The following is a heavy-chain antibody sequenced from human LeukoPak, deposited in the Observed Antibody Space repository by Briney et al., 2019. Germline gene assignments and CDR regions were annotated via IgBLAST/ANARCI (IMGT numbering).Heavy chain of an antibody. D-gene: IGHD3-10*01. V-gene: IGHV4-4*07. CDR2: IYNSGST. CDR3: ARAIWYGSGTTAFDY. CDR1: GGSISSYY. J-gene: IGHJ4*02. Sequence: SETLSLTCTVSGGSISSYYWSWIRQPAGKGLEWIGRIYNSGSTNYNTDYNPSLTSRVTMSVDTSKNQFSLKLNSVTAADTAVYFCARAIWYGSGTTAFDYWGQGTLVTVSP.